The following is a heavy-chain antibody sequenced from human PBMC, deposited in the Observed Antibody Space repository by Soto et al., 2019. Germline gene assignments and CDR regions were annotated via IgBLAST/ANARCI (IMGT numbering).Heavy chain of an antibody. CDR1: GFTFVGFS. V-gene: IGHV3-48*02. CDR3: ARDSSGGSGSSFDY. D-gene: IGHD3-10*01. Sequence: PGGSLGFSGAASGFTFVGFSRNWVRQAPGKGLEWVSYISSSSSTIYYADSVKGRFTISRDNAKNSLYLQMNSLRDEDTAVYYCARDSSGGSGSSFDYWGQGTLVTVSS. J-gene: IGHJ4*02. CDR2: ISSSSSTI.